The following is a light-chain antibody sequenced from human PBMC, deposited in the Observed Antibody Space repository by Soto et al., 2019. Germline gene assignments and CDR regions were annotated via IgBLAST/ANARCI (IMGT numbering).Light chain of an antibody. Sequence: QSVLTQPASVSGSPGQSSTISCTGTSSDVGDYNYVSWYQQHPGKAHKVMIYDVSNRPSGVSNRFSGSKSGNTASLTISGLQAEDEADYYCSSYTSSSTLVFGTGNKVTVL. CDR3: SSYTSSSTLV. CDR2: DVS. CDR1: SSDVGDYNY. V-gene: IGLV2-14*01. J-gene: IGLJ1*01.